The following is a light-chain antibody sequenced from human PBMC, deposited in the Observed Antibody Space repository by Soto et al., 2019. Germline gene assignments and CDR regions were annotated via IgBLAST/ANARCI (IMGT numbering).Light chain of an antibody. CDR1: SSDIGAYHY. J-gene: IGLJ2*01. Sequence: QSALTQAASVSGSPGQSITISCTGTSSDIGAYHYVSWYQQRPGKAPKLMIYAVNNRPSGISNRFSGSKSGNTASLTISGLQAEDEVVYYCNSYTNRETLVFGGGTKLTVL. V-gene: IGLV2-14*01. CDR3: NSYTNRETLV. CDR2: AVN.